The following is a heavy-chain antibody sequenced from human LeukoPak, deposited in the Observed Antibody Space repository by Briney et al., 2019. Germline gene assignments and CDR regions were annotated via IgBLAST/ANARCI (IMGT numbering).Heavy chain of an antibody. J-gene: IGHJ4*02. CDR1: GGTFSSYA. V-gene: IGHV1-69*04. CDR2: IIPILGIA. D-gene: IGHD3-9*01. CDR3: ARSRTKYKLRYFDWLLSYIDY. Sequence: ASVKVSCKASGGTFSSYAISWVRQAPGQGLEWMGRIIPILGIANYAQKFQGRVTITADKSTSTAYMELSSLRSEDTAVYYCARSRTKYKLRYFDWLLSYIDYWGQGTLVTVSS.